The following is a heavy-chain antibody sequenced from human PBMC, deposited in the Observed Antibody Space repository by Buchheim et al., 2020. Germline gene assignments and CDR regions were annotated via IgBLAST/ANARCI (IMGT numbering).Heavy chain of an antibody. J-gene: IGHJ4*02. D-gene: IGHD3-10*01. V-gene: IGHV1-3*01. CDR1: GYIFTSFT. CDR2: INPGSEKT. CDR3: ARGWFGDY. Sequence: VELVQSGTEVKKPGTSVKLSCKGSGYIFTSFTMHWVRQAPEQGLEWMGWINPGSEKTKYSQKFHDRITITRDIAADTAYMELSGLRAEDTAVYFCARGWFGDYWGQGTL.